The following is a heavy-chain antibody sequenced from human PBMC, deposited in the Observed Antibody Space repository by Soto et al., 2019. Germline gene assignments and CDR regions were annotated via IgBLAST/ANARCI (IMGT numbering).Heavy chain of an antibody. D-gene: IGHD2-2*02. CDR3: ASWVSSYNQKGFDY. CDR2: IIPILGIA. Sequence: SVKVSCKASGGTFSSYTISWVRQAPGQGLEWMGRIIPILGIANYAQKFQGRVTITADKSTSTAYMELSSLRSEDTAVYYCASWVSSYNQKGFDYWGQGTLVTVSS. V-gene: IGHV1-69*02. CDR1: GGTFSSYT. J-gene: IGHJ4*02.